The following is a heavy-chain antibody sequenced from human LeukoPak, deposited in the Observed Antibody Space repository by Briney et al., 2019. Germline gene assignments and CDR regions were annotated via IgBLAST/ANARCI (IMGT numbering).Heavy chain of an antibody. Sequence: SQTLSLTCTVSGGXISSYYWSWIRQPPGKGLEWVVYIYYSGSTNYNPSLKRRVTISVDTSKNQFSLKLSSVTAADTAVYYCARQGSSWYYFDYWGQGTLVTVSS. CDR2: IYYSGST. V-gene: IGHV4-59*08. J-gene: IGHJ4*02. D-gene: IGHD6-13*01. CDR1: GGXISSYY. CDR3: ARQGSSWYYFDY.